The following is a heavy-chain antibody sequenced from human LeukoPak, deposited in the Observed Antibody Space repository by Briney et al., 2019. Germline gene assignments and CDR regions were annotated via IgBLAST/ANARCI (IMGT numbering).Heavy chain of an antibody. Sequence: GGSLRLSCAASGFTFSSYSMNWVRQAPGKGLEWVSSISSSSSYIYYADSVKCRFTISRDNAKNSLYLQMNSLRAEDTAVYYCASLALGSWFDYWGQGTLVTVSS. D-gene: IGHD6-13*01. CDR2: ISSSSSYI. J-gene: IGHJ4*02. CDR3: ASLALGSWFDY. V-gene: IGHV3-21*01. CDR1: GFTFSSYS.